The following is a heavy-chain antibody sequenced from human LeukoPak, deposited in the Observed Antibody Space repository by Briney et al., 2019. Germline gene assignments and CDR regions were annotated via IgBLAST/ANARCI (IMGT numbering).Heavy chain of an antibody. J-gene: IGHJ4*02. CDR1: GFTFDDYA. Sequence: GGSLRLSCAASGFTFDDYAMHWVRQAPGKGLEWVSGISWNSGSIGYADSVKGRFTISRDNSKNTLYLQMNSLRAEDTAVYYCAREYRSSRHTFDYWGQGTLVTVSS. CDR2: ISWNSGSI. D-gene: IGHD2-2*01. V-gene: IGHV3-9*01. CDR3: AREYRSSRHTFDY.